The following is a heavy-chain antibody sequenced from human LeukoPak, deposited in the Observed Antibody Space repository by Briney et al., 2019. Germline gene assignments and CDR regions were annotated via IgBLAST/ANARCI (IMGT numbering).Heavy chain of an antibody. V-gene: IGHV4-34*01. CDR1: GGSFSGYY. Sequence: SETLSLTCAVYGGSFSGYYWSWIRQPPGKGLEWIGEINHSGSTNYNPSLKSRVTISVHTSKNQFSLKLSSVTAADTAVYYCARGRGSGPICYGMDVWGQGTTVTVSS. CDR3: ARGRGSGPICYGMDV. J-gene: IGHJ6*02. D-gene: IGHD2-15*01. CDR2: INHSGST.